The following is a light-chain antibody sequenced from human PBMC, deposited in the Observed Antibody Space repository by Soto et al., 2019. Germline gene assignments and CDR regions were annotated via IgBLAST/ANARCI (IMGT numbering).Light chain of an antibody. J-gene: IGKJ4*01. Sequence: EIVLTQSPPTLSLSPGERATLSCRASQSVDSYLAWYQQKPGQAPRLLIFDASNRATGITARFSGSGSGTDFTLTISSLEPEDFAVYYCQQHSNRLTFGGGTKVEIK. CDR1: QSVDSY. CDR3: QQHSNRLT. V-gene: IGKV3-11*01. CDR2: DAS.